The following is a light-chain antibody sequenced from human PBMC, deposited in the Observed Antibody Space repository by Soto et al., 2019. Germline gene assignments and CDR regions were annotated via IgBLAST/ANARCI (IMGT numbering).Light chain of an antibody. V-gene: IGLV2-14*01. CDR2: EVT. CDR1: TSDVGDYNR. Sequence: QSALTQPPSVSGSPGPSITISCTGTTSDVGDYNRVSWYQHHPGKAPKLMIFEVTNRPSGISDRFSGFKSGSTASLTISELQPDDEADYYCSSFTPSTATHWVFGGGTKLTVL. CDR3: SSFTPSTATHWV. J-gene: IGLJ3*02.